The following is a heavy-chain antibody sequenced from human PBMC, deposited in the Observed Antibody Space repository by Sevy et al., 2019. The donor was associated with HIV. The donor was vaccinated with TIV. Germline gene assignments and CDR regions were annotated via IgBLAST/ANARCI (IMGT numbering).Heavy chain of an antibody. CDR3: ARGGPGGDYDFWSGYPLPLYYYYGMDV. CDR2: IYYSGST. J-gene: IGHJ6*02. V-gene: IGHV4-31*03. Sequence: SETLSLTCTVSGGSISSGGYYWSWIRQHPGKGLEWIGYIYYSGSTYYNPSLKSRVTISVDTSKNQFSLKLSSVTAADTGVYYCARGGPGGDYDFWSGYPLPLYYYYGMDVWGQGTTVTVSS. D-gene: IGHD3-3*01. CDR1: GGSISSGGYY.